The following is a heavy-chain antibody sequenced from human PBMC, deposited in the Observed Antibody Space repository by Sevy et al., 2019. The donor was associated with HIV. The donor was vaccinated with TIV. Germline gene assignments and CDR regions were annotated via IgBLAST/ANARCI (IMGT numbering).Heavy chain of an antibody. CDR3: AAATYDFWSGYSQSLDY. CDR2: FDPEDGET. Sequence: ASVKVSCKVSGYTLTELSMHWVRQAPGKGLEWMGGFDPEDGETIYAQKFQGRVTMTEDTSTDTAYMELSSLRSEDTPVYYCAAATYDFWSGYSQSLDYWGQGTLVTVSS. D-gene: IGHD3-3*01. V-gene: IGHV1-24*01. J-gene: IGHJ4*02. CDR1: GYTLTELS.